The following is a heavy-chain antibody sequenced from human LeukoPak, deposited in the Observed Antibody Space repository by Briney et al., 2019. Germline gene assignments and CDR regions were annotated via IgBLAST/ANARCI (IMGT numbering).Heavy chain of an antibody. D-gene: IGHD6-13*01. V-gene: IGHV4-39*01. J-gene: IGHJ5*02. Sequence: PPETLSLTCTVSGGSISGSSYYWGWLRQPPGKGLEWFGSIYYNGSTYYNPSLKSRVTISVDTSKNQFSLKLSPVTAADTAVYYFAGSSSWYGGWFDPWGEGAL. CDR3: AGSSSWYGGWFDP. CDR2: IYYNGST. CDR1: GGSISGSSYY.